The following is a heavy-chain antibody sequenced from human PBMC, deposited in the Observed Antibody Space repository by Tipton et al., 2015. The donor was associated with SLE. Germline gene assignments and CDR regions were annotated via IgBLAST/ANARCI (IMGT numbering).Heavy chain of an antibody. CDR1: GGSFSGYY. V-gene: IGHV4-34*01. CDR3: AGGSLTGDFDY. J-gene: IGHJ4*02. CDR2: INHSGST. Sequence: LRLSCAVYGGSFSGYYWSWIRQPPGKGLEWIGEINHSGSTNYNPSLKSRVTISVGTSKNQFSLKLSSVTAADTAVYYCAGGSLTGDFDYWGQGTLVTVSS. D-gene: IGHD7-27*01.